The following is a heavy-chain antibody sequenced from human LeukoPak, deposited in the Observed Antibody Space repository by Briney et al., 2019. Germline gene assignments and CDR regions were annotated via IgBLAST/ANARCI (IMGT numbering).Heavy chain of an antibody. J-gene: IGHJ5*02. D-gene: IGHD2-2*01. CDR2: MNPNSGNT. Sequence: ASVKVSCKASGYSFTSYDINWVRQATGQGLEWMGWMNPNSGNTGYAQKFQGRVTMTRNTSISTAYMGLSSLRSEDTAVYYCARFLTHCSSTSCYLRGWFDPWGQGTLVTVSS. CDR1: GYSFTSYD. V-gene: IGHV1-8*01. CDR3: ARFLTHCSSTSCYLRGWFDP.